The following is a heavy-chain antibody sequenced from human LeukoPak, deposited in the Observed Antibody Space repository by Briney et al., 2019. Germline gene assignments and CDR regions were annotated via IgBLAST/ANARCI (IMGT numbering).Heavy chain of an antibody. D-gene: IGHD6-13*01. CDR1: GGSISSSSYY. Sequence: SETLSLTCTVSGGSISSSSYYWGWIRQPPGKGLEWIGSIYYSGSTYYNPSLKSRVTISVDTSKNQFSLKLSSVTAADTAVYYCTRTEYSSRPFDYWGQGTLVTVSS. CDR2: IYYSGST. V-gene: IGHV4-39*01. CDR3: TRTEYSSRPFDY. J-gene: IGHJ4*02.